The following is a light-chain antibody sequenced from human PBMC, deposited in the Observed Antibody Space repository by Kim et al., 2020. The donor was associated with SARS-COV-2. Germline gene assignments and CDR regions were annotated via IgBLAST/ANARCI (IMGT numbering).Light chain of an antibody. J-gene: IGLJ1*01. CDR3: QLWDSSRNFYV. Sequence: AQGSTAPIPCGGNNIGSQSVHWYQQKPGQAPVLVIYYDTDRPSGIPERFSGSNSGNTATLTISRVEAGDEADYYCQLWDSSRNFYVFGTGTKVTVL. CDR1: NIGSQS. CDR2: YDT. V-gene: IGLV3-21*04.